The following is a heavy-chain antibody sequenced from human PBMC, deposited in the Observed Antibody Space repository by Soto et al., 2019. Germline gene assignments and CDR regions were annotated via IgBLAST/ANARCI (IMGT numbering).Heavy chain of an antibody. Sequence: QLHLVQSGAVVKKPGASVTVSCSASGYPVTAYYMHWVRQAPGRGLAWMGGINPATGAAKYTQTFPGRVNMARVTSTSTVFMELSGLTSEDTAVFYCARGGGVGVAGSAAFDMWGQGTLVTVSS. J-gene: IGHJ3*02. V-gene: IGHV1-2*02. CDR1: GYPVTAYY. D-gene: IGHD3-3*01. CDR2: INPATGAA. CDR3: ARGGGVGVAGSAAFDM.